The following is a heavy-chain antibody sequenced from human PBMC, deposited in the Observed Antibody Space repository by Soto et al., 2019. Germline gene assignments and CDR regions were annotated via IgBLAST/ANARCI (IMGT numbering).Heavy chain of an antibody. D-gene: IGHD6-19*01. CDR1: GFTFSSYG. CDR2: ISYDGSNK. Sequence: GGSLRLSCAASGFTFSSYGMHWVRQAPGKGLEWVAVISYDGSNKYYADSVKGRFTISRDNSKNTLYLQMNSLRAEDTAVYYCANGPFLTAVADFDYWGQGTLVTVSS. J-gene: IGHJ4*02. V-gene: IGHV3-30*18. CDR3: ANGPFLTAVADFDY.